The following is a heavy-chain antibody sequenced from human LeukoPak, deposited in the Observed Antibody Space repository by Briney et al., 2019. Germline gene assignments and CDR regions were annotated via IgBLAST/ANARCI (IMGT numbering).Heavy chain of an antibody. V-gene: IGHV4-34*01. J-gene: IGHJ4*02. CDR1: GGSFSGYY. CDR2: INHSGST. D-gene: IGHD6-13*01. Sequence: NSSETLSLTCAVYGGSFSGYYWSWIRQPPGKGLEWIGEINHSGSTNCNPSLKSRVTISVDTSKNQFSLKLSSVTAADTAVYYCARGRKRGAAAGPVFDYWGQGTLVTVSS. CDR3: ARGRKRGAAAGPVFDY.